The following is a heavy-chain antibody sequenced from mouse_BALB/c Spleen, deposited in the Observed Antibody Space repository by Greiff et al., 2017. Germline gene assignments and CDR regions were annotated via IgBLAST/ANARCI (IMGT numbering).Heavy chain of an antibody. CDR3: ARLITTRGYYFDY. CDR2: IRNKANGYTT. J-gene: IGHJ2*01. Sequence: EVMLVESGGGLVQPGGSLRLSCATSGFTFTDYYMSWVRQPPGKALEWLGFIRNKANGYTTEYSASVKGRFTISRDNSQSILYLQMNTLRAEDSATYYCARLITTRGYYFDYWGQGTTLTVSS. D-gene: IGHD2-4*01. CDR1: GFTFTDYY. V-gene: IGHV7-3*02.